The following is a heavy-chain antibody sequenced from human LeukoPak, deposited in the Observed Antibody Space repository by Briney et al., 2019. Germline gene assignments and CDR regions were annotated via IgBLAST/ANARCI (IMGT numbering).Heavy chain of an antibody. CDR2: MNPNSGNT. Sequence: ASVKVSCKASGYTFTSYEINWVRQATGQGLEWMGCMNPNSGNTGYAQKFQGRVTMTRNTSISTAYMELSSPRSEDTAVYYCARALKRALIAVAGTGGYWGQGTLVTVSS. V-gene: IGHV1-8*01. CDR1: GYTFTSYE. CDR3: ARALKRALIAVAGTGGY. J-gene: IGHJ4*02. D-gene: IGHD6-19*01.